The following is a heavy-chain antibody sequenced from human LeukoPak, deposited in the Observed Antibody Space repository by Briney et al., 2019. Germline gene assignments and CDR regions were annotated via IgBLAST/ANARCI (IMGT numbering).Heavy chain of an antibody. D-gene: IGHD6-19*01. Sequence: ASVKVSCKASGYTFNSYDINWVRQATGQGLEWMGWMNPNTGNTGYGERFQGRVTMTRDNSISTAYMELNSLTSEDTAVYYCARDEGSGWYDYWGQGTLVTVSS. V-gene: IGHV1-8*01. CDR2: MNPNTGNT. CDR3: ARDEGSGWYDY. CDR1: GYTFNSYD. J-gene: IGHJ4*02.